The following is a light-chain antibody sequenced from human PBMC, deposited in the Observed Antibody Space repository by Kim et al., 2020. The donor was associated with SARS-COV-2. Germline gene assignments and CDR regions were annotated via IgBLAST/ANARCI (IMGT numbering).Light chain of an antibody. CDR1: ALPKQY. CDR3: QSADSSGTVV. CDR2: KDS. J-gene: IGLJ2*01. Sequence: VSPGQTARITCSGDALPKQYAYWYQQKPVQAPVLVLYKDSERPSGIPERFSGSSSGTTVTLTISGVQAEDEADYYCQSADSSGTVVFGGGTQLTVL. V-gene: IGLV3-25*03.